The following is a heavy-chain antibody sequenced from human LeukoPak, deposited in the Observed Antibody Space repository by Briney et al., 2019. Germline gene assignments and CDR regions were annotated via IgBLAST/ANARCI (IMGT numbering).Heavy chain of an antibody. Sequence: GGSLKLSCAASGFTFSSYWMHWVRQAPGKGLEWVSYISSGGGTISYADSVKGRFTVSRDNAKNSLYLQMNSLRAEDTAVYYCARGPVSSSGFFGYWGQGTLVTVSS. D-gene: IGHD6-19*01. V-gene: IGHV3-48*04. CDR2: ISSGGGTI. CDR1: GFTFSSYW. J-gene: IGHJ4*02. CDR3: ARGPVSSSGFFGY.